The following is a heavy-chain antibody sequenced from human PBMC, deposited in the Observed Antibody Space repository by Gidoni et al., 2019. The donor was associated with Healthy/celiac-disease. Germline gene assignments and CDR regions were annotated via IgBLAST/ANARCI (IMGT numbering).Heavy chain of an antibody. V-gene: IGHV4-31*03. CDR3: ARDMGAGYGLDV. J-gene: IGHJ6*04. CDR2: IYYSGST. CDR1: GGSISSGGYS. D-gene: IGHD3-10*01. Sequence: QVQLQESGPGLVKPSQTLSLTCTVSGGSISSGGYSWSWIRQHPGKGLEWIGYIYYSGSTYYNPSLKSRVTISVDTSKNQFSLKLSSVTAADTAVYYCARDMGAGYGLDVWGKGTTVTVSS.